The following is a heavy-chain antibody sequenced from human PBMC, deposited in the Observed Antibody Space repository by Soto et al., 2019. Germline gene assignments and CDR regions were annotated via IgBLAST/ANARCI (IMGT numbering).Heavy chain of an antibody. D-gene: IGHD1-20*01. CDR3: ARGITGTVTYYYGLDV. Sequence: QVQLVQSGAEVKKPGSSMKVSCKASGGTFSSSAISWVRQAPGQGLEWMGGIIPIFGTADYAQKFHGRVTITADESTTTAYMELSSLRSEDTAVYYWARGITGTVTYYYGLDVWGQGTTVTVSS. J-gene: IGHJ6*02. V-gene: IGHV1-69*12. CDR2: IIPIFGTA. CDR1: GGTFSSSA.